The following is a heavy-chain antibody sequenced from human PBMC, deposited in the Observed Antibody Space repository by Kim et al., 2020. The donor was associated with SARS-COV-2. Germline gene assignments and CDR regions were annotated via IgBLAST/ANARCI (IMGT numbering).Heavy chain of an antibody. CDR3: ARDSPDSSSWLSAFDI. CDR1: GGSFSSYY. CDR2: VFSSGNT. J-gene: IGHJ3*02. Sequence: SETLSLTCTLSGGSFSSYYWSWIRQTPGKGLEWIGCVFSSGNTNYNPSLKSRVTISVDTSRNKFSLRLRSLTPADSAVYYCARDSPDSSSWLSAFDIWGQGTKVTVSS. D-gene: IGHD6-13*01. V-gene: IGHV4-59*01.